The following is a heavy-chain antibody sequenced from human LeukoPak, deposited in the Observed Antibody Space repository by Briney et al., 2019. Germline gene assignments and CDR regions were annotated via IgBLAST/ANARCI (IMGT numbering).Heavy chain of an antibody. Sequence: GASVKVSCKDSGYTFTSYGISWVRQAPGQGLEWMGWISAYNGNTNYAQKLQGRVTMTTDTSTSTAYMELRSLRSDDTAVYYCARDPRRYSNYVEWFDPWGQGTLVTVSS. D-gene: IGHD4-11*01. CDR1: GYTFTSYG. CDR3: ARDPRRYSNYVEWFDP. V-gene: IGHV1-18*01. CDR2: ISAYNGNT. J-gene: IGHJ5*02.